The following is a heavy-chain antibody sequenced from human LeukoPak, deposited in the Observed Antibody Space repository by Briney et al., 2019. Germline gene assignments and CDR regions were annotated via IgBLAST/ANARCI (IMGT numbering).Heavy chain of an antibody. CDR1: GGSISSGDYY. CDR3: ARALHTPGWPYSGSPVRLFDY. CDR2: IYYSGST. D-gene: IGHD1-26*01. Sequence: SETLSLTCTVSGGSISSGDYYWSWIRQPPGKGLEWIGYIYYSGSTYYNPSLTSRVTISVDTSKNQFSLNLSSVTAADTAVYYCARALHTPGWPYSGSPVRLFDYWGQGTLVTVSS. J-gene: IGHJ4*02. V-gene: IGHV4-30-4*08.